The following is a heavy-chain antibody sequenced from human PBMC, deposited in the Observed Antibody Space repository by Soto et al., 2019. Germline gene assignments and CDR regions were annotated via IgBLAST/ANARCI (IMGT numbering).Heavy chain of an antibody. CDR1: GGSFSGYY. Sequence: SETLSLTCAVYGGSFSGYYWSWVRQPPGKGLEWLGEIKPSGSTNYNPSLKSRVTISVDTSRNQFSLKLNSMTAADTAVYYCARHNYGSGSTYFDYWGQGTLVTVS. CDR3: ARHNYGSGSTYFDY. CDR2: IKPSGST. D-gene: IGHD3-10*01. V-gene: IGHV4-34*01. J-gene: IGHJ4*02.